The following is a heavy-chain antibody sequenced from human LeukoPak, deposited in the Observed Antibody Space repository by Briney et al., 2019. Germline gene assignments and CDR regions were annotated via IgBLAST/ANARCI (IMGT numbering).Heavy chain of an antibody. CDR2: YIPIFGTA. CDR1: GGTFSSYA. CDR3: ARDLGGDGYNSVY. Sequence: AAQVFCKASGGTFSSYAISWLRQAPAQELEWMGGYIPIFGTANYAQKFKGRVTITADESTSTAYMELSSLRSEDTAVYYCARDLGGDGYNSVYWGQGNLVTVSS. J-gene: IGHJ4*02. D-gene: IGHD5-24*01. V-gene: IGHV1-69*01.